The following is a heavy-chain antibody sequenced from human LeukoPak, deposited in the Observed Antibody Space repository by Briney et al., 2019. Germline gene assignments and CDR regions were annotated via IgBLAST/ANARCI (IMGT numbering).Heavy chain of an antibody. CDR3: ARARGPLDY. V-gene: IGHV4-39*01. J-gene: IGHJ4*02. Sequence: SETLSLTCTVSGGSISSSSYYWGWIRQPPGKGLEWIGSIYYSGSTFYNPSLKSRVTISVDTSKNQFSLKLSSVTATDTAVYYCARARGPLDYWGQGTLVTVSS. D-gene: IGHD3-10*01. CDR1: GGSISSSSYY. CDR2: IYYSGST.